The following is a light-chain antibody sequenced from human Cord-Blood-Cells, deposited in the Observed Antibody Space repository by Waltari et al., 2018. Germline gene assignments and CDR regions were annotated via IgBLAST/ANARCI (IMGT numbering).Light chain of an antibody. J-gene: IGKJ1*01. Sequence: EIVLTQSPATLSLSPGERATLSCRASQSVSRYLAWYQQKPGQAPRLLIYDASNRATGIPARFSGSGSGTDFTLTISSLEPEDFAVYYCQQRSNWQSTFGQGTKVEIK. V-gene: IGKV3-11*01. CDR1: QSVSRY. CDR2: DAS. CDR3: QQRSNWQST.